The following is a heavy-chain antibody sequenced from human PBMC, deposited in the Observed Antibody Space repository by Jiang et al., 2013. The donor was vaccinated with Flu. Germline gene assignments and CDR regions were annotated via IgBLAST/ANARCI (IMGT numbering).Heavy chain of an antibody. V-gene: IGHV2-70*01. CDR2: IDWDDDK. Sequence: KPTQTLTLTCTFSGFSLSTSGMCVSWIRQPPGKALEWLALIDWDDDKYYSTSLKTRLTISKDTSKNQVVLTMTNMDPVDTATYYCARITLGSSSYYFDYWGQGTLVTVSS. CDR3: ARITLGSSSYYFDY. J-gene: IGHJ4*02. CDR1: GFSLSTSGMC. D-gene: IGHD6-6*01.